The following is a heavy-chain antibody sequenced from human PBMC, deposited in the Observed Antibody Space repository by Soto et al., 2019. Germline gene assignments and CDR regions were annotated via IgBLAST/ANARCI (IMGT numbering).Heavy chain of an antibody. Sequence: QLQLQESGSGLVKPSQTLSLTCAVSGGSISSGGYSWSWIRQPPGKGLEWIGYIYHSGSTYYNPSLKSRVTISVDRSKNQFSLKLSSVTAADTAVYYCARQSPYYYDSSGYYDYWGQGTLVTVSS. D-gene: IGHD3-22*01. CDR3: ARQSPYYYDSSGYYDY. CDR1: GGSISSGGYS. J-gene: IGHJ4*02. V-gene: IGHV4-30-2*01. CDR2: IYHSGST.